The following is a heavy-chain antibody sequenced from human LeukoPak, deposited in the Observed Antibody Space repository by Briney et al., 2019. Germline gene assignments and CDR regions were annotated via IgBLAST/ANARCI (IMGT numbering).Heavy chain of an antibody. CDR1: GGSLSSHY. CDR3: ARVRGSGSLYFDY. V-gene: IGHV4-59*11. Sequence: PSETLSLTCTVSGGSLSSHYWSWIRQPPGKGLDWIGYVYYSGSTYYNPSLKSRVTISVDTSKNQFSLKLSSVTAADTAVYYCARVRGSGSLYFDYWGQGTLVTVSS. J-gene: IGHJ4*02. D-gene: IGHD3-10*01. CDR2: VYYSGST.